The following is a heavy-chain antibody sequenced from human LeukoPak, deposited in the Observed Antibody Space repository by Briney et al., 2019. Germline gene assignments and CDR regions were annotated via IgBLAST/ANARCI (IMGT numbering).Heavy chain of an antibody. V-gene: IGHV1-24*01. CDR1: GYTLTELS. J-gene: IGHJ5*02. CDR3: ARGFRLSAIEDCFDP. Sequence: ASVKVSCKVSGYTLTELSMHWVRQAPGKGLEWMGGFDPEDGETIYAQKFQGRVTMTEDTSTDTAYMELSSLRSDDTAVYYCARGFRLSAIEDCFDPWGQGTLVTVSS. CDR2: FDPEDGET. D-gene: IGHD2-2*02.